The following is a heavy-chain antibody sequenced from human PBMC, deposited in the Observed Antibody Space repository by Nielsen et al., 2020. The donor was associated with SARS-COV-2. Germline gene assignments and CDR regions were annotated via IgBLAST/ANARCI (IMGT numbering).Heavy chain of an antibody. J-gene: IGHJ4*02. CDR3: AAYSSGWSLGGGD. CDR2: TYQSGST. CDR1: GGSISSSPYY. Sequence: SETMSLTCTVSGGSISSSPYYWGWMRQPPGKGLEWTVSTYQSGSTYYSPSLKSRITISVDTSKNQFSLMLTSVTAADTAVYYYAAYSSGWSLGGGDWGQGTLVTVSS. D-gene: IGHD6-19*01. V-gene: IGHV4-39*07.